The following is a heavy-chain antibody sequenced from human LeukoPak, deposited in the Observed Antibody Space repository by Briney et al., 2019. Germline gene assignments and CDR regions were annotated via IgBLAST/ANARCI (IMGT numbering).Heavy chain of an antibody. CDR3: ARLRLGFDY. D-gene: IGHD3-16*01. CDR1: GGSVSSDNFY. J-gene: IGHJ4*02. Sequence: SETLSLTCTVSGGSVSSDNFYWSWIRQPPGKGLEWIGYIYYSGSTNYNPSLKSRVTISVDTSKNQFSLKLSSVTAADTAVYYCARLRLGFDYWGQGTLVTVSS. CDR2: IYYSGST. V-gene: IGHV4-61*01.